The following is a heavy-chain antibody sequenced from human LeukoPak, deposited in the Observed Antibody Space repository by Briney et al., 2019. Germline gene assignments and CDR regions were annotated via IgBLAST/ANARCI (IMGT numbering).Heavy chain of an antibody. V-gene: IGHV4-34*01. CDR3: ARGYCSSTSCPHMGWFDP. J-gene: IGHJ5*02. D-gene: IGHD2-2*01. CDR2: IYHSGST. CDR1: GGSFGGYY. Sequence: PSETLSLTCAVYGGSFGGYYWSWIRQPPGKGLEWIGSIYHSGSTYYNPSLKSRVTISVDTSKNQFSLKLSSVTAADTAVYYCARGYCSSTSCPHMGWFDPWGQGTLVTVSS.